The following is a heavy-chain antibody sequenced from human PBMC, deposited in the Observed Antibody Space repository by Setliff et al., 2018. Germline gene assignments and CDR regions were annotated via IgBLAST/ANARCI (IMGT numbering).Heavy chain of an antibody. CDR3: SRDVYDFRTGQADP. Sequence: GESLKISCAASGFTFSSLWMAWVRQGPRKGLEWVANINQGGGDQFYVDSVRGRFIISRDNAKNSLYLNMNSLRADDTAVYYCSRDVYDFRTGQADPWGQGTLVTVSS. D-gene: IGHD3-3*01. CDR1: GFTFSSLW. V-gene: IGHV3-7*01. CDR2: INQGGGDQ. J-gene: IGHJ5*02.